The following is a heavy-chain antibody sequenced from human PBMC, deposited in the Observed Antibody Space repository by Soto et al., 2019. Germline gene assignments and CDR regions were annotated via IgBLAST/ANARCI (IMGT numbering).Heavy chain of an antibody. Sequence: PGGSLRLSCAVFGFTFNSRSSHGMSWVRQAPGKGPEWVSTISSDGANTHYAESVKGRFTISKDTSRNTVDLHMNSLGAEDTATYVCVSWMSQHVDYWGQGTLVTVSS. CDR1: GFTFNSRSSHG. V-gene: IGHV3-23*01. J-gene: IGHJ4*02. D-gene: IGHD2-2*03. CDR2: ISSDGANT. CDR3: VSWMSQHVDY.